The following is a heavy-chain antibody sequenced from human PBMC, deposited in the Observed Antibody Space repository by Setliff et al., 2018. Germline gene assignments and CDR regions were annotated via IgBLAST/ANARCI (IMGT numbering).Heavy chain of an antibody. CDR2: IYHGGKT. V-gene: IGHV4-39*01. J-gene: IGHJ4*02. CDR1: GGSISSGVYY. D-gene: IGHD1-1*01. Sequence: SETLSLTCTVSGGSISSGVYYWGWIRQPPGKGLEWIGRIYHGGKTYYNTSLESRLTISVDTSKNQFSLKLRSVTAADTAVYYCARTGTYRYFDSWGQGALVTVSS. CDR3: ARTGTYRYFDS.